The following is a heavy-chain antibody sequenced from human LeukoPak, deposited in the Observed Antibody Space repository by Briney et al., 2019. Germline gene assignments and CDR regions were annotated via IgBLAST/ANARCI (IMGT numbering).Heavy chain of an antibody. D-gene: IGHD6-19*01. J-gene: IGHJ5*02. CDR2: INHSGST. Sequence: PSETLSLTCAVYGGSFSGYYWSWIRQPPGKGLEWIGEINHSGSTNYNPSLKSRVTISVDTSKNQFSLKLSSVTAADTAVYYCARGSSGWYADSWFDPWGQGTLVTVSS. CDR1: GGSFSGYY. V-gene: IGHV4-34*01. CDR3: ARGSSGWYADSWFDP.